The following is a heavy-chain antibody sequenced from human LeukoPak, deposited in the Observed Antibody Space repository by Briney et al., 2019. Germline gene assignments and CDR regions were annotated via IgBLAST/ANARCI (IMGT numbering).Heavy chain of an antibody. J-gene: IGHJ4*02. CDR1: GFTVSSNY. D-gene: IGHD6-6*01. V-gene: IGHV3-66*02. Sequence: PGGSLRLSCAASGFTVSSNYMSWVRQAPGKGLEWVSIIYSGGSTYYADSVEGRFTISRDNSKNTLYLQMNSLRVVDTAVYYCAGSRSSGGFDYWGQGTLVTVSS. CDR3: AGSRSSGGFDY. CDR2: IYSGGST.